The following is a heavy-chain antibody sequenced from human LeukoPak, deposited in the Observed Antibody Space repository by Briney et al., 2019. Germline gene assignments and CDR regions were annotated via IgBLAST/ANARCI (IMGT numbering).Heavy chain of an antibody. Sequence: ASVKVSCKASGYTFTGYYMHWVRQAPGQGLEWMGWINPSSGGTNYAQKFQGRVTMTRDTSISTAYMELSRLRSDDTAVYYCARGPLMTTVTTFTYWGQGTLVTVSS. CDR1: GYTFTGYY. CDR2: INPSSGGT. CDR3: ARGPLMTTVTTFTY. D-gene: IGHD4-17*01. J-gene: IGHJ4*02. V-gene: IGHV1-2*02.